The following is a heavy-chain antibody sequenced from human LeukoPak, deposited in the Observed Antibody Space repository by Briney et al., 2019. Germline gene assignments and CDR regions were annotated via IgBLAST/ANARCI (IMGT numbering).Heavy chain of an antibody. Sequence: GASVKVSCKASGYTFTNYGISWVRQAPGQGLEWMGWISAYNGNTHYAQKFQGRVTMTTDTSTSTAYMELRSLRSDDTAVYYCARGGLGYSDWLLSVAPMDVWGQGTTVTVSS. CDR3: ARGGLGYSDWLLSVAPMDV. D-gene: IGHD3-9*01. J-gene: IGHJ6*02. CDR2: ISAYNGNT. CDR1: GYTFTNYG. V-gene: IGHV1-18*01.